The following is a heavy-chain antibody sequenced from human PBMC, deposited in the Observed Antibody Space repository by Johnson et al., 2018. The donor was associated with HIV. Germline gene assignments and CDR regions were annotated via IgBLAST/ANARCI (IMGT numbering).Heavy chain of an antibody. V-gene: IGHV3-20*04. CDR2: INWNGGST. CDR1: GLTFDDYG. Sequence: VQLVESGGGVVRPGGSLRLSCAASGLTFDDYGMSWVRQAPGKGLEWVSGINWNGGSTGYANSVKGRFTISRDNAKNSLYLQMNSLRVEDTAVYYCAKVLDLVVVVAANLGAFDIWGQGTMVTVSS. CDR3: AKVLDLVVVVAANLGAFDI. D-gene: IGHD2-15*01. J-gene: IGHJ3*02.